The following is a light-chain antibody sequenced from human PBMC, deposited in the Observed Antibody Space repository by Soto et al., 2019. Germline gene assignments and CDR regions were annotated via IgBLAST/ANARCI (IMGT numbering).Light chain of an antibody. CDR3: QQYGTSPLT. CDR2: GAS. V-gene: IGKV3-20*01. CDR1: QSVSSNY. Sequence: EIVLTQSPGTLSLSPGERATLSCGASQSVSSNYLAWYQQKPGQGPRLLIYGASTRATAIPDRFSGSGSGTDFHLTITRLEPEDFAVYYCQQYGTSPLTFGGGNTIEIK. J-gene: IGKJ4*01.